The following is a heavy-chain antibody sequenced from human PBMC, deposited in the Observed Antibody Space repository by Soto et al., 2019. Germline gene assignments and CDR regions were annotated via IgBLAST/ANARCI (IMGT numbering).Heavy chain of an antibody. CDR2: ITSTSSTK. CDR3: ARRITMVRGPYYYYAMDV. CDR1: GFTFSSHT. J-gene: IGHJ6*02. Sequence: GGSLRLSCAASGFTFSSHTMNWVRQAPGKGLEWISYITSTSSTKNYADSVKGRFTISRDNANNSLYLQMNSLRDEDTAVYYCARRITMVRGPYYYYAMDVWGQGTTVTVS. D-gene: IGHD3-10*01. V-gene: IGHV3-48*02.